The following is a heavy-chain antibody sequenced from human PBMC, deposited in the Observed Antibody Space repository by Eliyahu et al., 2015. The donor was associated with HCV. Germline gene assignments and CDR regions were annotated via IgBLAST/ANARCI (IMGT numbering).Heavy chain of an antibody. CDR3: ARSSNTHGAFDI. CDR2: IWYDGSNK. Sequence: QVQLVESGGGVVQPGRSLRLSCAASGFXFSSYGMHWVRQAPGKGLEWVAVIWYDGSNKYYADSVKGRFTISRDNSKNTLYLQMNSLRAEDTAVYYCARSSNTHGAFDIWGQGTMVTVSS. V-gene: IGHV3-33*01. CDR1: GFXFSSYG. J-gene: IGHJ3*02.